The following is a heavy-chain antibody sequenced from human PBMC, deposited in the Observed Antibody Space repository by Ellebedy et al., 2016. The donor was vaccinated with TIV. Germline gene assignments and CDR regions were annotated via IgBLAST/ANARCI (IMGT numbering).Heavy chain of an antibody. J-gene: IGHJ5*02. D-gene: IGHD6-19*01. CDR1: GFTFNNYA. Sequence: GESLKISCAASGFTFNNYAMHWVRQAPGKGLEWVAVISYDGSNEFYADSVKGRFTISRDNSKNTLSLQMNSLRAEDTAVYYCARGRSMAVAANTSWGQGTLVTVSS. CDR2: ISYDGSNE. CDR3: ARGRSMAVAANTS. V-gene: IGHV3-30-3*01.